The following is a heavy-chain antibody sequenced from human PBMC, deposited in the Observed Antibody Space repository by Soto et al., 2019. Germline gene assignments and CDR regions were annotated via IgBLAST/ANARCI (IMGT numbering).Heavy chain of an antibody. CDR2: IYYNGTT. Sequence: SEILSLTCTVAGDSITNYFWTWIRQPPGKGLAYIGSIYYNGTTNNDPSLRSRLTISIDTSKNQYSLRLSSVTAADTAVYYCARAIGYCISTSCSHYYYYGMDVWGQGTTVTSP. CDR1: GDSITNYF. CDR3: ARAIGYCISTSCSHYYYYGMDV. J-gene: IGHJ6*02. D-gene: IGHD2-2*01. V-gene: IGHV4-59*08.